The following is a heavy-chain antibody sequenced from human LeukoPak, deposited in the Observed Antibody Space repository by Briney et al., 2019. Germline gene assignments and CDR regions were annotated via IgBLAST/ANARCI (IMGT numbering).Heavy chain of an antibody. D-gene: IGHD3-22*01. CDR2: ISSCSSTI. CDR3: ARLILRYYYYYIDF. V-gene: IGHV3-48*04. CDR1: GFTFSSYS. Sequence: GGSLRLSCGASGFTFSSYSMHWVRQAPGKGLEWVSYISSCSSTIYYADSVKGRFTIFRGHAQNSLYPQMNRLRPHAPAVFYCARLILRYYYYYIDFWGKGTTVTVSS. J-gene: IGHJ6*03.